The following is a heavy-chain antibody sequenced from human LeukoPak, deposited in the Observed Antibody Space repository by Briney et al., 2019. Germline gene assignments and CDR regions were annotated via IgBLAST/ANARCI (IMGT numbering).Heavy chain of an antibody. J-gene: IGHJ4*02. CDR1: GFTFSSYA. D-gene: IGHD3-22*01. CDR2: ISYDGSNK. V-gene: IGHV3-30-3*01. CDR3: ARDHDDSSGYRF. Sequence: GGSLRLSCAASGFTFSSYAMHWVRQAPGKGLEWVAVISYDGSNKYYADSVKGRFTISRDKSKNTLYLQMNSLRAEDTAVYYCARDHDDSSGYRFWGQGTLVTVSS.